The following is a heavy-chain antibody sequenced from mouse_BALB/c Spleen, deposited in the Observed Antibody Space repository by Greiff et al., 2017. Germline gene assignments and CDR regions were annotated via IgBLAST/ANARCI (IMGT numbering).Heavy chain of an antibody. CDR2: ISSGSSTI. CDR3: ARTPLWLRGGGGYYYAMDY. V-gene: IGHV5-17*02. CDR1: GFTFSSFG. J-gene: IGHJ4*01. D-gene: IGHD2-2*01. Sequence: EVQRVESGGGLVQPGGSRKLSCAASGFTFSSFGMHWVRQAPEKGLEWVAYISSGSSTIYYADTVKGRFTISRDNPKNTLFLQMTSLRSEDTAMYYCARTPLWLRGGGGYYYAMDYWGQGTSVTVSS.